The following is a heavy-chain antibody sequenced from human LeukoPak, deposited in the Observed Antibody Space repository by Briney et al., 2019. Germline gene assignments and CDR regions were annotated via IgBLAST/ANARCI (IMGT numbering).Heavy chain of an antibody. D-gene: IGHD6-19*01. Sequence: PSETLSLTCTVSGGSISSYYWSWIRQSPGKGLEWIANIFYSGSPNYNPSLKSRVTISFDTSKNQFSLKLSSVTAADTAVYYCARQPPARSSGWYGGGDYWGQGTLVTVSS. V-gene: IGHV4-59*08. CDR3: ARQPPARSSGWYGGGDY. CDR1: GGSISSYY. CDR2: IFYSGSP. J-gene: IGHJ4*02.